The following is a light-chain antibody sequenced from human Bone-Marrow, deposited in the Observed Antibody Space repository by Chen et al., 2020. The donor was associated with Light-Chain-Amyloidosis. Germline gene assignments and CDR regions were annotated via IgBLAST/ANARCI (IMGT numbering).Light chain of an antibody. CDR2: RDT. CDR1: DLPTKY. Sequence: SYELTQPPSVSVSPGQTARITCYGDDLPTKYAYWYQHKPGQAPVLVIHRDTERPSGISERFAGATSGTTATLTIRGVQAEDEADYHCQSADSSGTYEVIFGGGTKLTVL. V-gene: IGLV3-25*03. CDR3: QSADSSGTYEVI. J-gene: IGLJ2*01.